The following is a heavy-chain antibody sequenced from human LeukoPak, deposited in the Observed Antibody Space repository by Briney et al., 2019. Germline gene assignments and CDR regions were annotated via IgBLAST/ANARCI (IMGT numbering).Heavy chain of an antibody. CDR1: GYTFTSYG. Sequence: RASVKVSCKASGYTFTSYGISWVRQAPGQGLEWMGWISAYNGNTNYAQKFQGRVTMTTDTSTSTAYMERRSLRSDDTAVYYCARGGSRTVLPPLDYWGQGTLVTVSS. CDR2: ISAYNGNT. V-gene: IGHV1-18*01. CDR3: ARGGSRTVLPPLDY. D-gene: IGHD1-26*01. J-gene: IGHJ4*02.